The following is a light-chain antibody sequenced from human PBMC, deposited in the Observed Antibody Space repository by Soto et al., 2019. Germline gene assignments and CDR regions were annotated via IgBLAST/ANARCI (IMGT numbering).Light chain of an antibody. J-gene: IGLJ1*01. CDR2: EGT. V-gene: IGLV2-23*01. CDR1: SSDVGRFNH. CDR3: CSYAAGDTFV. Sequence: QPVLSQPASVSGSPGQSITISCTGTSSDVGRFNHVSWYQQHPGKAPKLMIYEGTKRPSGVSIRFSGSKSGNTASLTISGLQAEDEADYHCCSYAAGDTFVFGTGTKLTVL.